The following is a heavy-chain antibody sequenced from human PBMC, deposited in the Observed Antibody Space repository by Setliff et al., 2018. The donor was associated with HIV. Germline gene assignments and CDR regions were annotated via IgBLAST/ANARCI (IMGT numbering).Heavy chain of an antibody. CDR3: VRERRRSPLSYGLDV. CDR2: IYYNGRT. Sequence: SETLSLTCTVSGGSISSGGYYWNWIRQYPVKGLEWIGHIYYNGRTLFNPALGTRLNMSVDTSENQFSLHLNSVNAADTAVYYCVRERRRSPLSYGLDVWGQGTTVTVFS. V-gene: IGHV4-31*03. J-gene: IGHJ6*02. CDR1: GGSISSGGYY.